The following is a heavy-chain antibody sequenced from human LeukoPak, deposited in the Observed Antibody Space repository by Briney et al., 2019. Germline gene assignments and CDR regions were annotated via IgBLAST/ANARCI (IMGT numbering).Heavy chain of an antibody. CDR2: IWYDGSNK. V-gene: IGHV3-33*01. Sequence: GGSLRLSCAASGFTFSSYGMHWVRQAPGKGLEWVAVIWYDGSNKYYADSVKGRFTISRDNSKNTLYLQMSSLRAEDTAVYYCTRVGPSTVVDYWGQGTQVTVSS. J-gene: IGHJ4*02. CDR1: GFTFSSYG. CDR3: TRVGPSTVVDY. D-gene: IGHD1-26*01.